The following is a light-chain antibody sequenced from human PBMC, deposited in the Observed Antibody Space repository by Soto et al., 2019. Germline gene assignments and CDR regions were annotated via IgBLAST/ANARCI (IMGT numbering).Light chain of an antibody. V-gene: IGKV1-27*01. Sequence: DIQMTQSPSSLSASVGDRVTNTCRASQGISNYLAWYQQKPGKVPKLLIYAVSTLDSGVPSRFSGSGSGTDFTLTISSLQTEDVATYYCQNYFSTPRTFGQGTKVDIK. CDR2: AVS. J-gene: IGKJ1*01. CDR1: QGISNY. CDR3: QNYFSTPRT.